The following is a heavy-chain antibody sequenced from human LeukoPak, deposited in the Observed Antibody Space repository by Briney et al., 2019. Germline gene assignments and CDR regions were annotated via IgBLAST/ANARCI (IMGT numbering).Heavy chain of an antibody. CDR1: GFTFSSYG. J-gene: IGHJ4*02. V-gene: IGHV3-64*04. CDR2: IGASAYTT. D-gene: IGHD3-10*01. CDR3: ARDGGGLDY. Sequence: PGGSLRLSCSVSGFTFSSYGFHWVRQAPGKGLEFVSAIGASAYTTYYADSVKGRFTISRDNAKNSLYLQMNSLRAEDTAVYYCARDGGGLDYWGQGTLVTVSS.